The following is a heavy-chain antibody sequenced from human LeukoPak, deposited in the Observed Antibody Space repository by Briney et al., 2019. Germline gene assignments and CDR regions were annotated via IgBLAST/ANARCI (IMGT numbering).Heavy chain of an antibody. V-gene: IGHV1-3*01. J-gene: IGHJ5*02. CDR2: INAGNGDT. D-gene: IGHD3-16*02. Sequence: ASVKVSCKASGYTFNYYGVHWERQAPGQRLEWLGWINAGNGDTRYSQKLQGRVTITRDTSANTVYMDLSSLRSEDTALYYCARDRLGLEELSPPDHWGQGTLVTVSS. CDR3: ARDRLGLEELSPPDH. CDR1: GYTFNYYG.